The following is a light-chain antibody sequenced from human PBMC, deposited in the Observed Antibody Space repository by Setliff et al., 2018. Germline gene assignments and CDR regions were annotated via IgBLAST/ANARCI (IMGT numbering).Light chain of an antibody. J-gene: IGLJ2*01. CDR1: SSDVGGYNF. V-gene: IGLV2-11*01. CDR3: CSYAGSYTYVV. Sequence: QSALAQPRSVSGSPGQSVTISCTGTSSDVGGYNFVSWYQQHPGKAPKLMLYDVTERPSGVPDRFSGSKSGNTASLTISGLQAEDEADYYCCSYAGSYTYVVFGGGTQLTVL. CDR2: DVT.